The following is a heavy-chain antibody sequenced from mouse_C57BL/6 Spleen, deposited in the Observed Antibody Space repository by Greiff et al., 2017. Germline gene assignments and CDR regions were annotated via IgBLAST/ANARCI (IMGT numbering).Heavy chain of an antibody. Sequence: EVQLQQSGPELVKPGASVKISCKASGYTFTDYYMNWVKQSHGKSLEWIGDINPNNGGTSYNQKFKGKATLTVDKSSSTAYMELRSLTSEDSAVYYCARGYDYDGVYYAMDYWGQGTSVTVSS. CDR1: GYTFTDYY. CDR3: ARGYDYDGVYYAMDY. D-gene: IGHD2-4*01. CDR2: INPNNGGT. J-gene: IGHJ4*01. V-gene: IGHV1-26*01.